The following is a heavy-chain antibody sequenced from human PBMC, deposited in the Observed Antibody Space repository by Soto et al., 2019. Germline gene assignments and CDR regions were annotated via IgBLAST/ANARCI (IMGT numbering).Heavy chain of an antibody. CDR2: IYWDDDK. CDR3: AHRQGCYRFDY. V-gene: IGHV2-5*02. D-gene: IGHD2-8*01. J-gene: IGHJ4*02. CDR1: GFSLSTSGVG. Sequence: QITLKESGPTLVKPTQTLTLTCTFSGFSLSTSGVGVGWIRQPPGKALDRLALIYWDDDKRYSPSLQSRLTITKDTPKNQVVLTMTNMDPVDTAAFYGAHRQGCYRFDYWGQGTLVTVSS.